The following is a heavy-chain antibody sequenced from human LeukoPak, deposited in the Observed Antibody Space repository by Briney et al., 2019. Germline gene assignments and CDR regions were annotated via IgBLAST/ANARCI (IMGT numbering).Heavy chain of an antibody. CDR3: ARLTPRGNWFDP. V-gene: IGHV4-39*01. Sequence: SETLSLTCTVSGGSISSYYWGWIRQPPGKGLEWIGSIYYSGSTYYNPSLKSRVTISVDTSKNQFSLKLSSVTAADTAVYYCARLTPRGNWFDPWGQGTLVTVSS. CDR2: IYYSGST. J-gene: IGHJ5*02. CDR1: GGSISSYY. D-gene: IGHD4-23*01.